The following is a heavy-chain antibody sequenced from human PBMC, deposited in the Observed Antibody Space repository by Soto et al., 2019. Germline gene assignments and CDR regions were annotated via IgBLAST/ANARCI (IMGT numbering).Heavy chain of an antibody. J-gene: IGHJ6*02. CDR1: GGSFSTHV. CDR3: ARVTYEGMDV. CDR2: IIPIVGLT. Sequence: QVQLVQSGAEVKKPGSSVNVSCKTSGGSFSTHVLSWVRQAPGQGLEWMGRIIPIVGLTKYAQKFQGRVTITADKSTNTAYMELSSLTSDDTAVYYCARVTYEGMDVWGPGTTVTVS. D-gene: IGHD3-3*01. V-gene: IGHV1-69*04.